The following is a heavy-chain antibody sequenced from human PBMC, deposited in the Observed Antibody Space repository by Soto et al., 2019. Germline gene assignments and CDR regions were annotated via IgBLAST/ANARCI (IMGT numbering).Heavy chain of an antibody. D-gene: IGHD1-26*01. J-gene: IGHJ3*02. CDR1: GFTFSSYA. CDR2: ISGSGGST. CDR3: AKSKGIVVDAFDI. Sequence: EVQLLEAGGGLVQPGGSLRLSCAASGFTFSSYAMSWVRQAPGKGLEWVSAISGSGGSTYYADSVKGRFTISRDNSKNTLYLQMNSLRAEDTAVYYCAKSKGIVVDAFDIWGQGTMVTVSS. V-gene: IGHV3-23*01.